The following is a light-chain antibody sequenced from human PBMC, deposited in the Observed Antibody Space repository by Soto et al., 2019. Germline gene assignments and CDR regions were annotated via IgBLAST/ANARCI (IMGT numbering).Light chain of an antibody. CDR2: YDS. J-gene: IGLJ2*01. CDR3: QVWDSSSDHRMV. V-gene: IGLV3-21*04. Sequence: SYELTQPPSVSVAPGKTARITCGGNNIGSKSVHWYQQKPGQATVLVIYYDSDRPSGIPERFSGSNSGNTATLTISRVGAGEEADYYCQVWDSSSDHRMVFGGGTKLTVL. CDR1: NIGSKS.